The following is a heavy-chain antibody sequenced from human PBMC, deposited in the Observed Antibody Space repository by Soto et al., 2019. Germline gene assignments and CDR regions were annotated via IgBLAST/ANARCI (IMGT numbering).Heavy chain of an antibody. J-gene: IGHJ6*03. D-gene: IGHD5-12*01. Sequence: SVKVSCKASGYTFTSYDINWVRQATGQGLEWMGWMNPNSGNTGYAQKFQGRVTMTRNTSISTAYMELSSLRSEDTAVYYCARGEEATSGSYYYYMDVWGKGTTVTVSS. CDR2: MNPNSGNT. CDR3: ARGEEATSGSYYYYMDV. V-gene: IGHV1-8*01. CDR1: GYTFTSYD.